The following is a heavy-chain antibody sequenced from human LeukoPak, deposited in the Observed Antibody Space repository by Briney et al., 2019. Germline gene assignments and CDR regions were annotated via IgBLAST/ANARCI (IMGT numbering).Heavy chain of an antibody. CDR3: ARERYYDRSGYSPDAFDI. J-gene: IGHJ3*02. CDR2: IIPIFGTA. CDR1: GGTFSSYA. D-gene: IGHD3-22*01. V-gene: IGHV1-69*05. Sequence: SVKVSCKASGGTFSSYAISWVRQAPGQGLEWMGRIIPIFGTANYAQKFQGRVTSTTDESTSTAYMELSSLRSEDTAVYYCARERYYDRSGYSPDAFDIWGQGTMVTVSS.